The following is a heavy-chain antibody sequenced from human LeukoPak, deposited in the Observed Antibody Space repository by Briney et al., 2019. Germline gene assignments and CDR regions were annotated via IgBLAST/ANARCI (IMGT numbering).Heavy chain of an antibody. CDR1: GGSVSSGSYH. J-gene: IGHJ3*02. CDR3: ARERGDYGDYAPRDSFDI. V-gene: IGHV4-61*02. D-gene: IGHD4-17*01. CDR2: IYSSGGT. Sequence: SETLSLTCTVSGGSVSSGSYHWSWIRQPAGKGLEWIGRIYSSGGTSYNPSLKSRVTMSVDTSKNHFSLRMSSVTSADTAVYYCARERGDYGDYAPRDSFDIWGQGTMVTVSS.